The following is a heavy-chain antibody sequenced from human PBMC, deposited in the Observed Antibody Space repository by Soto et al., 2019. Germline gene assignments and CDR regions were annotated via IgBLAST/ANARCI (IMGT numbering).Heavy chain of an antibody. V-gene: IGHV3-30-3*01. D-gene: IGHD6-13*01. CDR1: GFTFSSYA. J-gene: IGHJ4*02. CDR2: ISYDGSNK. Sequence: LRLSCAASGFTFSSYAMHWVRQAPGKGLEWVAVISYDGSNKYYADSVKGRFTISRDNSKNTLYLQMNSLRAEDTAVYYCARSPYSSWYDYWGQGTLVTVSS. CDR3: ARSPYSSWYDY.